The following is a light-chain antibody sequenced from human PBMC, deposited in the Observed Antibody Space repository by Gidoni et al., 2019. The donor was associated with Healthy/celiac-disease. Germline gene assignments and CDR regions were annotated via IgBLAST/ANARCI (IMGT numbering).Light chain of an antibody. J-gene: IGKJ1*01. Sequence: DIQMTQSPSTLSASVGYRVTITCRASQSISSWLAWYQQKPGNAPKLLIYKASSLVSWVPSRFSGSGSGTEFTLTISSLQPDDFATYYCQQYNSYSRTFGQGTKVEIK. CDR2: KAS. V-gene: IGKV1-5*03. CDR3: QQYNSYSRT. CDR1: QSISSW.